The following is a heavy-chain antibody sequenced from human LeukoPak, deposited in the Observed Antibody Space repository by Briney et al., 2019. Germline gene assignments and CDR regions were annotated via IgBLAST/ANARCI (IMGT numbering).Heavy chain of an antibody. V-gene: IGHV3-30*03. J-gene: IGHJ4*02. Sequence: PGGSLRLSCAASGFTFSNYGMHWVRRAPGKGLEWVAFISYDGSNKYYADSVKGRFTISRDNSKNTLYLQMNSLRAEDTAVYYCARGAARRRFDYWGQGTLVTVSS. CDR3: ARGAARRRFDY. D-gene: IGHD6-6*01. CDR1: GFTFSNYG. CDR2: ISYDGSNK.